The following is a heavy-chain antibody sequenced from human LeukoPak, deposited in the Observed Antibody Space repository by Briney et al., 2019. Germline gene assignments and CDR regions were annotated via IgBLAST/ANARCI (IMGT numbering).Heavy chain of an antibody. V-gene: IGHV3-53*01. CDR3: AREGSFDSSGYNDALDL. CDR1: GFIVSGKY. J-gene: IGHJ3*01. CDR2: FRSGGST. D-gene: IGHD3-22*01. Sequence: GGSLRLSCAASGFIVSGKYMSWVRQAPGEGLEGVSVFRSGGSTSYADSVKGRFTISRDNSKNTLYLQMNSLRAEDTAVYYCAREGSFDSSGYNDALDLWGQGTMVTVSA.